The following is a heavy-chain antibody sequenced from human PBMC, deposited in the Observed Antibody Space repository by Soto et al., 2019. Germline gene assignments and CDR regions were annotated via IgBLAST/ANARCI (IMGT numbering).Heavy chain of an antibody. J-gene: IGHJ4*02. Sequence: QLQLQESGPGLVMPSETLSLTCTVSGGSISSSSYYWGWIRQPPGKGLEWIGSIYYSGSTYYNPSLKSRVTISVDTSKNQFSLKLSSVTAADTAVYYCARPGNYGSGSYLYYLDYWGQGTLVTVSS. D-gene: IGHD3-10*01. V-gene: IGHV4-39*01. CDR2: IYYSGST. CDR1: GGSISSSSYY. CDR3: ARPGNYGSGSYLYYLDY.